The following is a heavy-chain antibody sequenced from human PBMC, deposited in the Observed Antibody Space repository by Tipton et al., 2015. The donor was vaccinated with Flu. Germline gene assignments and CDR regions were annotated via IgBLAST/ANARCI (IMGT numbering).Heavy chain of an antibody. D-gene: IGHD2/OR15-2a*01. CDR3: ARGMNSGLVDV. CDR2: ISSSGDNT. J-gene: IGHJ6*02. CDR1: GFTFSDYA. V-gene: IGHV3-64*02. Sequence: SLRLSCAASGFTFSDYAMHWGRQAPGKGLEYVSAISSSGDNTYYADSVKGRFTISRDNSKNTLYLQMGSLRADDMAVYYCARGMNSGLVDVWGQGTTVTVSS.